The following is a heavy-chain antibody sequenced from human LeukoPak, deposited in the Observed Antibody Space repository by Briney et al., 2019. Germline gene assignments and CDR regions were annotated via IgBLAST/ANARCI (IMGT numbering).Heavy chain of an antibody. CDR2: INPNSGGT. D-gene: IGHD2-2*01. Sequence: ASVKVSCKASGYTFTGYYMHWVRQAPGQGLEWMGWINPNSGGTSYAQKFQGRVTMTRDTSISTAYMELSRLRSDDTAVYYCARAYQQDYYYYYYYMDVWGKGTTVTVSS. CDR1: GYTFTGYY. J-gene: IGHJ6*03. CDR3: ARAYQQDYYYYYYYMDV. V-gene: IGHV1-2*02.